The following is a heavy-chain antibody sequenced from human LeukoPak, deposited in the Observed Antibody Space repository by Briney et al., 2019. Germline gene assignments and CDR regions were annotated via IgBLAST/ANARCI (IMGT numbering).Heavy chain of an antibody. CDR2: INHSGST. V-gene: IGHV4-34*01. CDR3: AREVAAAGTIDY. CDR1: GGSFSGYY. Sequence: SETLSLTCAVYGGSFSGYYWSWIRQPPGMGLEWIGEINHSGSTNYNPSLKSRVTMSVDTSKNQFSLKLSSVTAADTAVYYCAREVAAAGTIDYWGQGTLVTVSS. J-gene: IGHJ4*02. D-gene: IGHD6-13*01.